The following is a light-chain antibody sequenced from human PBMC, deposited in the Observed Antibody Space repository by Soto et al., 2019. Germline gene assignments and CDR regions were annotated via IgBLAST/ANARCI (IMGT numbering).Light chain of an antibody. CDR1: QGISNY. CDR2: AAS. Sequence: DIQMTQSPSSLSASVGDRVTIICRASQGISNYLAWYQQKPGKVPKLLIYAASTLQSGVPSRFSGSGSGTDFTLTISSLQPEDVATYYCQKYNSAPWTVGQGTKVEIK. J-gene: IGKJ1*01. CDR3: QKYNSAPWT. V-gene: IGKV1-27*01.